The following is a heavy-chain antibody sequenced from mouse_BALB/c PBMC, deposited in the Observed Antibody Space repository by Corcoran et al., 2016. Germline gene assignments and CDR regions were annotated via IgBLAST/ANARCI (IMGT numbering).Heavy chain of an antibody. J-gene: IGHJ2*01. CDR2: IDPANGST. CDR1: GFNIKDTY. Sequence: EVHLQQSGAELVKPGASVKLSCTASGFNIKDTYLHWVKQRPEQGLEWIGRIDPANGSTKYDPKFQGKATITADTSSNTAYLQLSSLTSEDTAVYYWGRSRDGNYIIYWGQGTTLTVSS. D-gene: IGHD2-1*01. V-gene: IGHV14-3*02. CDR3: GRSRDGNYIIY.